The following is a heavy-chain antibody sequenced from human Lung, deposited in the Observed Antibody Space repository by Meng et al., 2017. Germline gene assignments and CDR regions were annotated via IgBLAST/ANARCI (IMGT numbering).Heavy chain of an antibody. CDR3: ARESGYFEY. V-gene: IGHV3-74*03. Sequence: EGQRGGAGGGLVQPGGSLRLSCAASGFTFRSYWMHWVRQAPGKGLVWVSRIRGDGGSIVYADSVKGRFTISRDNAKNTLFLQMNSLRAEDTAVYYCARESGYFEYWGQGILVTVSS. CDR2: IRGDGGSI. J-gene: IGHJ4*02. CDR1: GFTFRSYW.